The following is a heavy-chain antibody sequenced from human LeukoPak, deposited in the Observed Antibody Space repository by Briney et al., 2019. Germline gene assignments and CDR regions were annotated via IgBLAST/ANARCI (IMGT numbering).Heavy chain of an antibody. CDR2: IYSGGST. Sequence: GGSLRLSCAASGFTVSSNYMSWVRQAPGKGLEWVSVIYSGGSTYYADSVKGRFTISRDNSKNTLYLQMNSLRAEDTAVYYCARSVILGVIIPGLFGMDVWGQGTTVTVSS. CDR1: GFTVSSNY. V-gene: IGHV3-66*01. CDR3: ARSVILGVIIPGLFGMDV. J-gene: IGHJ6*02. D-gene: IGHD3-10*01.